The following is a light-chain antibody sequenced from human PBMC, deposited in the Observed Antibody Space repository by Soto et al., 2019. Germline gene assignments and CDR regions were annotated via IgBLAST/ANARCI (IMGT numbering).Light chain of an antibody. CDR1: NIGSKN. V-gene: IGLV3-9*01. CDR3: QVWDSSTVV. J-gene: IGLJ3*02. CDR2: RDT. Sequence: SYELTQPLSVSVALGQTARITCGGNNIGSKNVHWYQLNPGQAPVLVIYRDTNRPSGIPERFSGSNSGNTATLAISGAQVVDDAYYYCQVWDSSTVVFGGGTKLTVL.